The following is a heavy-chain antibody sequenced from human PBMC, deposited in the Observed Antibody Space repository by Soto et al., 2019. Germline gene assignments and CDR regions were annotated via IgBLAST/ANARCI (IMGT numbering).Heavy chain of an antibody. J-gene: IGHJ4*02. CDR2: ISNDGSNK. CDR1: GFTFSSHG. V-gene: IGHV3-30*18. CDR3: AEGWVYDGSGWSCAY. D-gene: IGHD3-22*01. Sequence: QVQLVESGGGVVQPGRSLRLSCAASGFTFSSHGMHWVRQAPGKGLEWVAVISNDGSNKYYADSVKGRFTISRDNSKNTLYLQMNSLRAEDTAVYSCAEGWVYDGSGWSCAYWGQGTLVTVSS.